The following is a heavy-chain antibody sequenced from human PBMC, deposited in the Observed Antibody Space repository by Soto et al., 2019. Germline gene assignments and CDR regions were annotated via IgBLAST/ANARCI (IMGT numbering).Heavy chain of an antibody. D-gene: IGHD5-18*01. V-gene: IGHV4-39*02. J-gene: IGHJ4*02. CDR3: ARDYSSYGPFDY. Sequence: SETLSLTCTVSGGSISSSSYYWGWIRQPPGKGLEWIGSIYYSGYTYYNPSLKSRVTISVDTSKNQFSLKLSSVTAADTAVYYCARDYSSYGPFDYWGQGTLVTVSS. CDR2: IYYSGYT. CDR1: GGSISSSSYY.